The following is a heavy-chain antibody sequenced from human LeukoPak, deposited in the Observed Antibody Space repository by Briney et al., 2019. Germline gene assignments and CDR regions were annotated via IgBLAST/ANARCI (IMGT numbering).Heavy chain of an antibody. CDR2: IWYDGSNK. CDR1: GFTFSSYG. CDR3: ARDCGITMVRGADY. D-gene: IGHD3-10*01. Sequence: GRSLRLSCGASGFTFSSYGMHWVRQAPGKGLEWVAVIWYDGSNKYYADSVKGRFTISRDNSKNTLYLQMNSLRAEDTAVYYCARDCGITMVRGADYWGQGTLVTVSP. J-gene: IGHJ4*02. V-gene: IGHV3-33*01.